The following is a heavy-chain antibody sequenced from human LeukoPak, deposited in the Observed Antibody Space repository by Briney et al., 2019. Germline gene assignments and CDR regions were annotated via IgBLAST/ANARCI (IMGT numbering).Heavy chain of an antibody. CDR2: ISSSSSYI. Sequence: SGGSLRLSCAASGFTFSSYSMNWVRQAPGKGLEWVSSISSSSSYIYYADSVKGRFTISRGNAKNSLYLQMNSLRAEDTAVYYCARAPRGSGYYSFDYWGQGTLVTVSS. CDR1: GFTFSSYS. J-gene: IGHJ4*02. CDR3: ARAPRGSGYYSFDY. V-gene: IGHV3-21*01. D-gene: IGHD3-3*01.